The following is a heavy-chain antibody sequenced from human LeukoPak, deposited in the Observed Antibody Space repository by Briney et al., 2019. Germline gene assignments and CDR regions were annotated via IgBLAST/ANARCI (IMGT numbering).Heavy chain of an antibody. D-gene: IGHD6-19*01. CDR2: IYYSGST. V-gene: IGHV4-59*01. J-gene: IGHJ4*02. CDR1: GGSITSYY. Sequence: SETLSLTCTVSGGSITSYYWSWIRQPPGKGLEWIGYIYYSGSTNYNPSLKSRVTISVDTSKNQFSLKLSSVTAADTAVYYCARMGSGGYSSGWYPNFDYWGQGTLVTVSS. CDR3: ARMGSGGYSSGWYPNFDY.